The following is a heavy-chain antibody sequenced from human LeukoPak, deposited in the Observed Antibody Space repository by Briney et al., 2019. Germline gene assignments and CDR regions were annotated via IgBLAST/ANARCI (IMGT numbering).Heavy chain of an antibody. V-gene: IGHV3-48*04. Sequence: PGGSLRLSCAASGFTFSSYSMNWVRQAPGKGLERVSYISSSSSTIYYADSVKGRFTISRDNAKNSLYLQMNSLRAEDTAVYYCARCYSPFSDTISDLYYYYYMDVWGKGTTVTVSS. D-gene: IGHD2-2*02. CDR1: GFTFSSYS. CDR3: ARCYSPFSDTISDLYYYYYMDV. J-gene: IGHJ6*03. CDR2: ISSSSSTI.